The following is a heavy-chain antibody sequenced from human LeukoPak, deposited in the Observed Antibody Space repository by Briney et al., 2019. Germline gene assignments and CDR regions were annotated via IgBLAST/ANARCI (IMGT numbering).Heavy chain of an antibody. J-gene: IGHJ4*02. CDR1: GYTFTGYY. D-gene: IGHD1-26*01. V-gene: IGHV1-2*02. CDR3: AREGLIGGATTMVDY. Sequence: ASVKVSCKASGYTFTGYYMHWVRQAPGQGLEWMGWINPNSGGTNYAQKFQGRVTMTRDTSISTAYMELSRLRSDDTAVYYCAREGLIGGATTMVDYWGQGTLVTVSS. CDR2: INPNSGGT.